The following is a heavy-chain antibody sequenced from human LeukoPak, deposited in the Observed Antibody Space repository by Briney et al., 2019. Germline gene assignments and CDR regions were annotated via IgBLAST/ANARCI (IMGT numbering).Heavy chain of an antibody. V-gene: IGHV3-21*01. CDR1: GFTVSSNY. D-gene: IGHD3-22*01. CDR3: ARVRDSSGYGY. CDR2: ISSSSSYI. J-gene: IGHJ4*02. Sequence: GGSLRLSCAASGFTVSSNYMTWVRQAPGKGLEWVSSISSSSSYIYYADSVKGRFTISRDNAKNSLYLQMNSLRAEDTAVYYCARVRDSSGYGYWGQGTLVTVSS.